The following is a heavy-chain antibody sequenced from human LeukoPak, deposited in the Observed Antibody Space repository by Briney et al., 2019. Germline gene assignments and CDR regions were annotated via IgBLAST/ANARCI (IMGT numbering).Heavy chain of an antibody. D-gene: IGHD2-21*02. V-gene: IGHV5-51*01. J-gene: IGHJ3*02. Sequence: GESLKISCKDSGYSFTSYWIGWVRQMPGKGLEWMGIIYPDDSDTEYSPSFHGHVTISADKSINTAYLQWSSLKASDTAMYYCARRRLCGSDCFAFDIWGQGTMVTVSS. CDR1: GYSFTSYW. CDR2: IYPDDSDT. CDR3: ARRRLCGSDCFAFDI.